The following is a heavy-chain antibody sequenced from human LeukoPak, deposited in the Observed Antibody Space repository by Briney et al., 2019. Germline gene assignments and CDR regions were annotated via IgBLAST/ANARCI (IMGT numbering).Heavy chain of an antibody. CDR2: IYWDDDK. V-gene: IGHV2-5*02. Sequence: SGPTLVNPTQTLTLTCPFSGFSLSTSGVGVGWIRQPPGKALEWLALIYWDDDKRYSPSLKSRFTITKDTSKNQVVLTMTNMDPVDTATYYCAHRRENEGPEDWFDPWGQGTLVTVSS. CDR1: GFSLSTSGVG. CDR3: AHRRENEGPEDWFDP. D-gene: IGHD2/OR15-2a*01. J-gene: IGHJ5*02.